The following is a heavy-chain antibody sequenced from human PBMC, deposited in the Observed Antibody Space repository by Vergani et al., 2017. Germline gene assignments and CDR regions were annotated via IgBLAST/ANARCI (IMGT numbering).Heavy chain of an antibody. CDR3: VRDFPRGYYYVSGAYHSYGMDV. CDR2: VYSSGSA. Sequence: QVQLQASGPGLVTPSQTLSLTCTVSGDFISSGSYYWSWIRQPAGKGLEWIGRVYSSGSANYNPSLKSRVTISVDASMNQFSLKLSSVTAADTAVYYCVRDFPRGYYYVSGAYHSYGMDVWGQGTTVTVSS. D-gene: IGHD3-10*02. CDR1: GDFISSGSYY. J-gene: IGHJ6*02. V-gene: IGHV4-61*02.